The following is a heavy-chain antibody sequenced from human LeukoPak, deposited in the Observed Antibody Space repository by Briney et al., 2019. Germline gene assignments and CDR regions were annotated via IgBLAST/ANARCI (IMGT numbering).Heavy chain of an antibody. V-gene: IGHV1-8*01. CDR3: ARNPTYYDFWSGYYIGYYYYGMDV. CDR2: INTNSGNT. J-gene: IGHJ6*02. D-gene: IGHD3-3*01. CDR1: GYTFTSYD. Sequence: GASVKVSCKASGYTFTSYDINWVRQATGQGLEWMGWINTNSGNTGYAQKFQGRVTMTRNTSISTAYMELSSLRSEDTAVYCCARNPTYYDFWSGYYIGYYYYGMDVWGQGTTVTVSS.